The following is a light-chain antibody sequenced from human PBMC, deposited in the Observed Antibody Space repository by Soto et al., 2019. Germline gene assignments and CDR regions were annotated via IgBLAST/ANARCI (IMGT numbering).Light chain of an antibody. CDR1: QSVGSS. Sequence: EIVMTQSPATLSVSPGERATLSCRASQSVGSSLAWYQHKPGQAPRLLIYGASIRATGIPGRFSGSGSGTEFTLTNSSLQSEDFAAYYCQQYSNRYTFGQGTKLEIK. J-gene: IGKJ2*01. V-gene: IGKV3D-15*01. CDR3: QQYSNRYT. CDR2: GAS.